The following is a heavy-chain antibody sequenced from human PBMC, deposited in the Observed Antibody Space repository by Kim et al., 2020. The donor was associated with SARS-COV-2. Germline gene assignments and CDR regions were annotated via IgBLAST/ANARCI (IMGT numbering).Heavy chain of an antibody. CDR3: AMGGGCSSTSCSYNWFDP. CDR1: GFTFDDYA. CDR2: ISWNSGSI. V-gene: IGHV3-9*01. Sequence: GGSLRLSCAASGFTFDDYAMHWVRQAPGKGLEWVSGISWNSGSIGYADSVKGRFTISRDNAKNSLYLQMNSLRAEDTALYYCAMGGGCSSTSCSYNWFDPWGQGTLVTVSS. D-gene: IGHD2-2*01. J-gene: IGHJ5*02.